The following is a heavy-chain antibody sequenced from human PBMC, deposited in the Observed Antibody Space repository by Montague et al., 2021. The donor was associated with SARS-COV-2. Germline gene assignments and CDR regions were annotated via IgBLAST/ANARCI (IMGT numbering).Heavy chain of an antibody. CDR1: GGSITSTNW. V-gene: IGHV4-4*02. D-gene: IGHD3-3*01. Sequence: SETLSLTCAVSGGSITSTNWWNWVRQPPGKGLEWIGKISHGGSPDYNPSLESRVIISADKSKNQFSLKLSSVIAADSAIYYCTKGTYGISILSQIYYYGMDVWGQGTTVIVSS. J-gene: IGHJ6*02. CDR2: ISHGGSP. CDR3: TKGTYGISILSQIYYYGMDV.